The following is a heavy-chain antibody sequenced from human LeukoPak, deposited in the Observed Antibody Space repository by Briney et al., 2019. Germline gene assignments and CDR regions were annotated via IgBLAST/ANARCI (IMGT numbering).Heavy chain of an antibody. CDR1: GSTFSSYS. D-gene: IGHD6-6*01. CDR2: ISSSSSTI. V-gene: IGHV3-48*04. Sequence: GGSLRPSCAASGSTFSSYSMNWVRQAPGKGLGWVSYISSSSSTIYYADSVKGRFTISRDSAKNSLYPQMNSLRAEDTAVYYCARGRWEYSSSKIYMDVWGKGTTVTVSS. J-gene: IGHJ6*03. CDR3: ARGRWEYSSSKIYMDV.